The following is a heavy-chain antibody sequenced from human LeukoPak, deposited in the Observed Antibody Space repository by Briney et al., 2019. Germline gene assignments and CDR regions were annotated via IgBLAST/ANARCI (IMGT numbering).Heavy chain of an antibody. J-gene: IGHJ4*02. Sequence: SETLSLTCAVSGGSISSGGYSWSWIRQPPGKGLEWIGYIYHSGSTYYNPSLKSRITMSVDTSKKQFSLKLTSVTAADTAVYYCARATVTVFDYWGQGTLVTVSS. CDR3: ARATVTVFDY. D-gene: IGHD4-17*01. CDR2: IYHSGST. V-gene: IGHV4-30-2*05. CDR1: GGSISSGGYS.